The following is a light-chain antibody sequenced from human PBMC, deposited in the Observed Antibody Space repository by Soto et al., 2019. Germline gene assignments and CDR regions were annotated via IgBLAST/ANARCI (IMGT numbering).Light chain of an antibody. V-gene: IGKV3-15*01. CDR3: QEYNKWPPLT. CDR2: GAS. Sequence: ELVMTQSPATLSVSPGERATLSCRASQSVGSKLAWYQQKPGQAPRLLIYGASTRATGVPARFGGSGSGTEFTLTISSLQSEDFAVYYCQEYNKWPPLTFGGGTKVEMK. CDR1: QSVGSK. J-gene: IGKJ4*01.